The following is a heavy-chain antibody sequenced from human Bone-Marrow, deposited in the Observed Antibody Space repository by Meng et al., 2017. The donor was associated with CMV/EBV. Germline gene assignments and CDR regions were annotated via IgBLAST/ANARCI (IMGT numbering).Heavy chain of an antibody. CDR3: AKDEPRCSSTSCYPNWFDP. CDR1: FSGFG. D-gene: IGHD2-2*01. J-gene: IGHJ5*02. Sequence: FSGFGMHWVRQAPGKGLEWVAFIRYDGSNKYYAASVKGRFTISRDNSKNTLYLQMNSLRAEDTAVYYCAKDEPRCSSTSCYPNWFDPWGQGTLVTVSS. CDR2: IRYDGSNK. V-gene: IGHV3-30*02.